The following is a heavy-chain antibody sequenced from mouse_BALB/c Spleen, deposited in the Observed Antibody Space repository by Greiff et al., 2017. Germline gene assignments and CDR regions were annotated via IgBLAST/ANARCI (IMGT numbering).Heavy chain of an antibody. Sequence: EGMLVESGGGLVQPGGSLKLSCAASGFTFSSYTMSWVRQTPEKRLEWVAYISNGGGSTYYPDTVKGRFTISRDNAKNTLYLQMSSLKSEDTAMYYCARPGGYYGSSYGFAYWGQGTLVTVSA. CDR1: GFTFSSYT. V-gene: IGHV5-12-2*01. D-gene: IGHD1-1*01. CDR2: ISNGGGST. CDR3: ARPGGYYGSSYGFAY. J-gene: IGHJ3*01.